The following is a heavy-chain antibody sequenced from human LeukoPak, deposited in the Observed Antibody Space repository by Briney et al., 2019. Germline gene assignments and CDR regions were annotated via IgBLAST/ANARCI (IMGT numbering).Heavy chain of an antibody. V-gene: IGHV4-59*08. CDR1: GASITSYY. CDR3: ARHGAAAAGDYFYHYLDV. J-gene: IGHJ6*03. D-gene: IGHD6-13*01. CDR2: IYYSGST. Sequence: KPSETLSLTCTVSGASITSYYWSWIRQLPGKGLEWIGYIYYSGSTNYNPSLKSRVTISVDTSKNQFSLKLSSVSAADTAVYYCARHGAAAAGDYFYHYLDVWGKGTTVAVSS.